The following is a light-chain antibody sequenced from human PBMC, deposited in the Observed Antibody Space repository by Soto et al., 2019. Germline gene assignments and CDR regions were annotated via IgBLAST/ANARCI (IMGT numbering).Light chain of an antibody. V-gene: IGLV2-23*01. CDR2: EGS. CDR3: CSYAGSSTGYV. CDR1: SSDIGNYNY. J-gene: IGLJ1*01. Sequence: QSVLTQPRSVSGSPGQSVTISCTGTSSDIGNYNYVSWYQQHPGKAPKLMIYEGSKRPSGVSNRFSGSKSGNTASLTISGLQAEDEADYYCCSYAGSSTGYVFGTGTKVTVL.